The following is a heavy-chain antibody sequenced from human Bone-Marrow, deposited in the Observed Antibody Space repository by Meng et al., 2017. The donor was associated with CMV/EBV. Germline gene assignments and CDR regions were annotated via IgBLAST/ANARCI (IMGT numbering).Heavy chain of an antibody. CDR3: ATLGLHYGMDV. V-gene: IGHV1-69*05. CDR2: IIPIFGTA. D-gene: IGHD7-27*01. CDR1: GGTFSSHA. Sequence: SVKVSCKASGGTFSSHAISWVRQAPGQGLEWMGGIIPIFGTANYAQKFQGRVTITMDESTTTAYMELSSLRSEDTAVYYCATLGLHYGMDVWGQGTTVTVSS. J-gene: IGHJ6*02.